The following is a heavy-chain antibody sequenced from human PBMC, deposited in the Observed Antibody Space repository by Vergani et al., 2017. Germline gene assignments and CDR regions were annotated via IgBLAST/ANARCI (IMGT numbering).Heavy chain of an antibody. CDR1: GFTSAGYA. J-gene: IGHJ5*02. V-gene: IGHV3-9*02. D-gene: IGHD6-6*01. CDR3: AKVLGTSSGGGWFDP. CDR2: ISWNSNSI. Sequence: EVQLEESGGGLVLPGRSLRLSCVASGFTSAGYAMHWVRQAPGKGLEWVSGISWNSNSIGYADSVNGRFTISRDNAKNSLYLQMNSLRAEATALYYCAKVLGTSSGGGWFDPWGQGTLVTVSS.